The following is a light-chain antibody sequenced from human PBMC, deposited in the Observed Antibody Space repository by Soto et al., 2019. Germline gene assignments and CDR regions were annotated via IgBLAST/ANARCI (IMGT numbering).Light chain of an antibody. V-gene: IGKV3-20*01. Sequence: EIVLTQSPGILSLSPGEVATLSCRASQSLSNFFLAWYQQKPGQAPRLLIYGTSIRATGIPDRFSGSGSETDFTLTVNRLEPEDFAVYYCQQYESSPITFGQGTRLEI. CDR2: GTS. CDR3: QQYESSPIT. J-gene: IGKJ5*01. CDR1: QSLSNFF.